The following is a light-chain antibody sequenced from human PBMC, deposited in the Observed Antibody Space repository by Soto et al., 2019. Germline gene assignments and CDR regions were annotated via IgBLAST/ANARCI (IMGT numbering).Light chain of an antibody. CDR3: QQGFIALWT. V-gene: IGKV1-5*01. CDR2: EAS. J-gene: IGKJ1*01. Sequence: DIQMTQSPSTLSASVGDRVTITCRASESIGTWLAWYQQKPGKAPNLLIYEASRLQSGVPSRFSGRGSGTEFTLTLSSRQAEDSATYYCQQGFIALWTFGQGTKVDIK. CDR1: ESIGTW.